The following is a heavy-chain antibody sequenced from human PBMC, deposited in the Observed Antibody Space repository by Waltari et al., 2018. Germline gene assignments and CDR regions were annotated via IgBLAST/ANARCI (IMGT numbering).Heavy chain of an antibody. Sequence: EVQLVESGGGLVQPGGSLRLSCAASGFTCNKFWMTWVRQAPGKGLEWLANINQGGGEKYYVDSLKGRFTISRDNAKNSLYLQMTSLRAEDTAVYYCARHAWGYFQYWGQGTLVTVSS. CDR2: INQGGGEK. CDR3: ARHAWGYFQY. V-gene: IGHV3-7*01. CDR1: GFTCNKFW. J-gene: IGHJ1*01. D-gene: IGHD3-16*01.